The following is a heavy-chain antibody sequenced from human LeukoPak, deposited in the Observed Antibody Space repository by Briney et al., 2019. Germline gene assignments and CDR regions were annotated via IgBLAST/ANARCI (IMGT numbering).Heavy chain of an antibody. J-gene: IGHJ4*02. D-gene: IGHD5-18*01. V-gene: IGHV3-23*01. CDR3: AQQASDRGLWSHYDFDY. Sequence: GGSLRLSCAASGFTFRSYAMSWVRQAPGKGLEWVSAISGSGGSTYYGDSVKGRFTISRDNSKNTLYLQMNSLRAEDTAVYYCAQQASDRGLWSHYDFDYWGQGTLVTVSS. CDR2: ISGSGGST. CDR1: GFTFRSYA.